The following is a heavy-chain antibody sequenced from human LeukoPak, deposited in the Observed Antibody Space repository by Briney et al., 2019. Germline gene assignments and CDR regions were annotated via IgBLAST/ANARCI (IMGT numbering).Heavy chain of an antibody. CDR3: AKTRGAVASVFDY. J-gene: IGHJ4*02. CDR1: GFTFDDYA. Sequence: GGSLRLSCAASGFTFDDYAMHWVRQAPGKGLEWVSAISGSGGSTYYADSVKGRFTISRDNSKNTLYLQMNSLRAEDTAVYYCAKTRGAVASVFDYWGQGTLVTVSS. CDR2: ISGSGGST. V-gene: IGHV3-23*01. D-gene: IGHD6-19*01.